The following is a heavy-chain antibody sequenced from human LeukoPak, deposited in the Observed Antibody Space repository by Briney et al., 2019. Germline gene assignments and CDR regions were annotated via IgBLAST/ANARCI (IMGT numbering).Heavy chain of an antibody. V-gene: IGHV5-51*01. CDR1: GYSFTSYC. D-gene: IGHD1-26*01. J-gene: IGHJ3*01. Sequence: GESLKISCKVSGYSFTSYCIGWVRQILGKGLEWMGIIYPGDSGPTYSPSCQGQVTISVDKSISTAYLQWSSLQASDTYMYYCGMSGDRVPLQDDVFDVWGQGTMVTVST. CDR2: IYPGDSGP. CDR3: GMSGDRVPLQDDVFDV.